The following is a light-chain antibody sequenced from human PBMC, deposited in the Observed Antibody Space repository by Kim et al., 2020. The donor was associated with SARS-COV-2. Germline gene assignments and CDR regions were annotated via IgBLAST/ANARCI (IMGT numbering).Light chain of an antibody. CDR2: GAS. Sequence: SVSPGERAALSCRASQSISSNLAWYQQKPGQAPRRLIYGASTRATGFPAKFSGSGSGTEFTLTISSLRSEDFAVYYCQQYNNWPYTFGQGTKLEI. CDR3: QQYNNWPYT. J-gene: IGKJ2*01. V-gene: IGKV3-15*01. CDR1: QSISSN.